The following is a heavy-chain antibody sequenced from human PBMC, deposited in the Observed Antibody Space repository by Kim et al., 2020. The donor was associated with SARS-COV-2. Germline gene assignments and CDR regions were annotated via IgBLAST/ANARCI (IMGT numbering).Heavy chain of an antibody. Sequence: KYSQKFQGRVTITRDTAARTAYMELSSLRSEDTAVYYCARANWNALGDDIWGQGTMVTVSS. V-gene: IGHV1-3*01. D-gene: IGHD1-20*01. CDR3: ARANWNALGDDI. J-gene: IGHJ3*02.